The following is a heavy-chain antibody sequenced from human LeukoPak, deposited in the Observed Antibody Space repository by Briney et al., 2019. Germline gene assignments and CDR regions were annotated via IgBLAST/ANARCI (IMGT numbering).Heavy chain of an antibody. D-gene: IGHD3-22*01. CDR1: GGSISSGSYY. Sequence: SETLSLTCTVSGGSISSGSYYWSWIRQPAGKGLEWIGRIYTSGSTNYNPSLKSRVTISVDTSKNQFSLKLSSVTAADTAVYYCAAITMIDWFDPWGQGTLVTVSS. J-gene: IGHJ5*02. V-gene: IGHV4-61*02. CDR3: AAITMIDWFDP. CDR2: IYTSGST.